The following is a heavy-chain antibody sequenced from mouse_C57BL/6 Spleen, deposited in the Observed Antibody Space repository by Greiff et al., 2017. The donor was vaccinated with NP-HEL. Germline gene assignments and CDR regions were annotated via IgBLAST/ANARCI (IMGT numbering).Heavy chain of an antibody. J-gene: IGHJ4*01. D-gene: IGHD1-1*01. CDR1: GYTFTSYW. V-gene: IGHV1-52*01. CDR3: ASFDYYGSSYYAMDY. Sequence: QVQLQQPGAELVRPGSSVKLSCKASGYTFTSYWMHWVKQRPIQGLEWIGNIDPSDSETPYNQKFKDKATLTVDKSSSTSYMQLSSLTSEDSAVYYCASFDYYGSSYYAMDYWGQGTSVTVSS. CDR2: IDPSDSET.